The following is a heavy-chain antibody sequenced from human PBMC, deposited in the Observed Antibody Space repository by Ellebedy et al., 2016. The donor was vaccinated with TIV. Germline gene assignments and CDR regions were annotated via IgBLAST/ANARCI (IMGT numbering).Heavy chain of an antibody. D-gene: IGHD1-1*01. CDR3: ARVHCSITTCDYYYMDV. CDR2: IFTSGSF. CDR1: GGSAGRYF. J-gene: IGHJ6*03. V-gene: IGHV4-4*07. Sequence: SETLSLXXTVSGGSAGRYFWSCIRQLAGKGLEWIGRIFTSGSFNYNPSLMSRVTMSVVTSKNQISLRLNSVTAADTAVYYCARVHCSITTCDYYYMDVWGKGTTVTVSS.